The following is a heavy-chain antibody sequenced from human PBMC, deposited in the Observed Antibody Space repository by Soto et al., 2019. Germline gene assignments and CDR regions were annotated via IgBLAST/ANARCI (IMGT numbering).Heavy chain of an antibody. J-gene: IGHJ4*02. D-gene: IGHD6-19*01. Sequence: PSETLSLTCTVSGGSISSYYWSWIRQPPGKGLEWIGYIYYSGSTNYNPSLKSRVTISVDTSKNQFSLKLSSVTAADTAVYYCARSSGWYYFDYWGQGTLVTVSS. CDR3: ARSSGWYYFDY. CDR1: GGSISSYY. CDR2: IYYSGST. V-gene: IGHV4-59*01.